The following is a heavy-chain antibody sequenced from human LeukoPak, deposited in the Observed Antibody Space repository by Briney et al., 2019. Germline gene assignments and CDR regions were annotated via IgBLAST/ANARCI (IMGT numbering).Heavy chain of an antibody. CDR1: GGTFSSYA. D-gene: IGHD5-24*01. V-gene: IGHV1-69*13. CDR3: ARETGHGYTWMGY. CDR2: IIPIFGTA. J-gene: IGHJ4*02. Sequence: SVKVSCKASGGTFSSYAISWVRQAPGQGLEWMGGIIPIFGTANYAQKFQGRVTMTADESTSTAYMELSSLRSEDKAVYYCARETGHGYTWMGYWGQGTLVTVSS.